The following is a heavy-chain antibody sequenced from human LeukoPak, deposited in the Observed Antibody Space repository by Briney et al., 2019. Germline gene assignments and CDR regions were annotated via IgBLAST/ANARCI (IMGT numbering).Heavy chain of an antibody. CDR2: IYYSGST. Sequence: PSETLSLTCTVSGGSISSSSYYWGWIRQPPGKGLEWIGSIYYSGSTYYNPSLKSRVTISVDTSKNQFSLKLSSVTAADTAVYYCARGYYYGSGLGYFDYWGQGTLVTVSS. V-gene: IGHV4-39*07. CDR1: GGSISSSSYY. D-gene: IGHD3-10*01. J-gene: IGHJ4*02. CDR3: ARGYYYGSGLGYFDY.